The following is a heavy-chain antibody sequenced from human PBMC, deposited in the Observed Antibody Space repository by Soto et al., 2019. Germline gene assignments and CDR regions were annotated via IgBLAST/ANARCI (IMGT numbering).Heavy chain of an antibody. J-gene: IGHJ4*02. CDR3: ASTPSTGIAVAGTDY. D-gene: IGHD6-19*01. Sequence: GALRLSCAASGFTFSSYAMHWVRQAPGKGLEWVAVISYDGSNKYYADSVKGRFTISRDNSKNTLYLQMNSLRAEDTAVYYCASTPSTGIAVAGTDYWRQGTLVAVSS. CDR1: GFTFSSYA. V-gene: IGHV3-30-3*01. CDR2: ISYDGSNK.